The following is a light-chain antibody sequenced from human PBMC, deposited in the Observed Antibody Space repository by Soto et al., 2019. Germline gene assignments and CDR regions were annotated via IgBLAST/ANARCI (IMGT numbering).Light chain of an antibody. Sequence: DVQLTQSPSSLSASIGDRVTITCRASQNIRKSLNWYQHKPGQAPTFLIYAASTSQPGVPSRFSGTGSETEFTLTISSLEVEDFATYYCQQTHSSPITFGQRTRLDIK. J-gene: IGKJ5*01. V-gene: IGKV1-39*01. CDR3: QQTHSSPIT. CDR1: QNIRKS. CDR2: AAS.